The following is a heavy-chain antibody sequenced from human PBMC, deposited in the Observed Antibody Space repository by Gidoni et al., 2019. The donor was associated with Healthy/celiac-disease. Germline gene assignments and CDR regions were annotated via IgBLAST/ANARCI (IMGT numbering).Heavy chain of an antibody. J-gene: IGHJ4*02. CDR3: ARLPCAGGVCQPPRSRIQPCDY. V-gene: IGHV4-39*01. CDR1: VGHISSRSYY. Sequence: QLQLQESGPGLVKPSETLSLTCTVSVGHISSRSYYWGWIRQPPGKGLEWIGSIYYSGSTYYNPSLKWRGTISVDTSKNQFSLKLSAVTAADTAVDYCARLPCAGGVCQPPRSRIQPCDYWGQGTRVTVSS. CDR2: IYYSGST. D-gene: IGHD2-8*02.